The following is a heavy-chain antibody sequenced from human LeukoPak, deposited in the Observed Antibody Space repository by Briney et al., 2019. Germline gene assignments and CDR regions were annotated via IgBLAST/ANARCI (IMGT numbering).Heavy chain of an antibody. J-gene: IGHJ4*02. CDR3: ARAQAPSEYYFDY. Sequence: SETLSLTCTVSGGSISSYYWSWIRQPPGKGLEWIGYIYYSGSTNYNPSLKSRVTISVDTSKNQFSLKLSSVTAADTAVYYCARAQAPSEYYFDYWGKGTLVTVSS. CDR2: IYYSGST. CDR1: GGSISSYY. V-gene: IGHV4-59*01.